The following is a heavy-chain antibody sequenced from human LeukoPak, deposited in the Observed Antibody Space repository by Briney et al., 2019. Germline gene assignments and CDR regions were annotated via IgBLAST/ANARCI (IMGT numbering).Heavy chain of an antibody. J-gene: IGHJ4*02. V-gene: IGHV4-39*07. D-gene: IGHD3-22*01. Sequence: SETLSLTCTVSGASISSSSYYWAWIRQPPGKGLEWIGSVHYSGSIYYNPSLKSRATLSVDTSKNEFSLRLASVTAADTALYFCTVGANYYDRNTAYFIDYWGQGTLVTVSS. CDR2: VHYSGSI. CDR3: TVGANYYDRNTAYFIDY. CDR1: GASISSSSYY.